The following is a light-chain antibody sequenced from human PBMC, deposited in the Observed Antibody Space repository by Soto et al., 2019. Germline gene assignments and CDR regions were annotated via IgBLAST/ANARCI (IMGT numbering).Light chain of an antibody. Sequence: QSVLTQPPATSGTPGQRVTISCSGSSSNIGRNIVNWYQQLPGTAPKLLIYSNHQRPLAVPDRFSASKSGTSASLGISGLQYEDEADYYCAACDDTLDGYVFGTGTKLTVL. CDR3: AACDDTLDGYV. J-gene: IGLJ1*01. CDR1: SSNIGRNI. V-gene: IGLV1-44*01. CDR2: SNH.